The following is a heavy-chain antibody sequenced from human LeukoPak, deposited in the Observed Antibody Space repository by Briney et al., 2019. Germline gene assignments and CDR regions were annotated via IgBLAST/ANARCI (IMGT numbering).Heavy chain of an antibody. CDR3: ARAVVAARQNFDY. CDR1: GGSFSVYY. Sequence: SETLSLTCAVYGGSFSVYYWSWIRQPPGKGLEWIGEINHSGSTNYNPSLKSRVTISVDTSKNQFSLKLSSVTAADTAVYYCARAVVAARQNFDYWGQGTLVTVSS. CDR2: INHSGST. J-gene: IGHJ4*02. D-gene: IGHD6-6*01. V-gene: IGHV4-34*01.